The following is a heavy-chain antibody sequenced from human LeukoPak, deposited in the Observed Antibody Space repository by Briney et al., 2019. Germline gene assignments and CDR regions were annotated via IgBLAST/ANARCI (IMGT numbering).Heavy chain of an antibody. CDR2: ITSGGDYI. Sequence: PGGSLRLSCAASGFTFNTFNMNWVRQAPGKGLEWASSITSGGDYIYYADSVKGRFTTPRDNAKNSLSLQLNSLRVEDTAVYYCARGHYDVLAASYKWTPDYWGQGTLVTVSS. CDR1: GFTFNTFN. CDR3: ARGHYDVLAASYKWTPDY. V-gene: IGHV3-21*01. J-gene: IGHJ4*02. D-gene: IGHD3-9*01.